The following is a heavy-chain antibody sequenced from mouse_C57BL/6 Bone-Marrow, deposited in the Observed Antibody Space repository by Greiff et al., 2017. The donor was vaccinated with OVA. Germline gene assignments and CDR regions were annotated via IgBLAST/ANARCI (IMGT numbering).Heavy chain of an antibody. CDR1: GYTFTDYN. V-gene: IGHV1-18*01. J-gene: IGHJ2*01. CDR2: INPNNGGT. Sequence: VHVKQSGPELVKPGASVKIPCKASGYTFTDYNMDWVKQSHGKSLEWIGDINPNNGGTIYNQKFKGKATLTVDKSSSTAYMELRSLTSEDTAVYYCARWYFDYWGQGTTLTVSS. CDR3: ARWYFDY.